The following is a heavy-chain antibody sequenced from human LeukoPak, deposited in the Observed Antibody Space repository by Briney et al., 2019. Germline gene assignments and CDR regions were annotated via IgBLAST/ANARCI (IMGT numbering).Heavy chain of an antibody. D-gene: IGHD6-13*01. CDR3: ARALGSRSGMDV. Sequence: PGGSLRLSCAASGFTFSDHYMSWIRQAPGKGLECVSYISSGGSTTYYADSVKGRFTISRDNSKNTLYLQMNSLRAEDTAVYYCARALGSRSGMDVWGQGTTVTVSS. J-gene: IGHJ6*02. V-gene: IGHV3-11*04. CDR1: GFTFSDHY. CDR2: ISSGGSTT.